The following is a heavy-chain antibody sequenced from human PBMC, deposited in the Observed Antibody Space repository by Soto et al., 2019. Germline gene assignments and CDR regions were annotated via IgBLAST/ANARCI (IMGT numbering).Heavy chain of an antibody. Sequence: PSETLSLTCAVSGGSISGGGFSWSWIRQPPGKGLEWIGYILHTGGTQYNPSLKSRVSMSVDKPKNQSSLHLTSVTAADTAVYYCARLQFGEGFDYWGQGALVTV. D-gene: IGHD3-10*01. J-gene: IGHJ4*02. CDR3: ARLQFGEGFDY. CDR2: ILHTGGT. CDR1: GGSISGGGFS. V-gene: IGHV4-30-2*01.